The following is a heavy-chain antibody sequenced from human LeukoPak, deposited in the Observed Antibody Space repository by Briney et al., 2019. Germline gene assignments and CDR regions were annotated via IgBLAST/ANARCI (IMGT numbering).Heavy chain of an antibody. CDR1: GYTLTELS. J-gene: IGHJ3*02. CDR3: ATILRLGTYLNAFDI. Sequence: ASVKVSCKVSGYTLTELSMHWVRQAPGKGLEWMGGFDPEDGETIYAQKFQGRVTVTEDTSTDTAYMELSSLRSEDTAVYYCATILRLGTYLNAFDIWGQGTMVTVSS. V-gene: IGHV1-24*01. CDR2: FDPEDGET. D-gene: IGHD3-16*01.